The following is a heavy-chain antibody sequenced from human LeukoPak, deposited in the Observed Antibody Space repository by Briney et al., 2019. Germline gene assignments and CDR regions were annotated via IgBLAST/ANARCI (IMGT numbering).Heavy chain of an antibody. D-gene: IGHD6-13*01. CDR3: ARGVVAAAGTPSYFDY. V-gene: IGHV1-69*04. CDR2: IIPILGIA. CDR1: GGTFSSYA. J-gene: IGHJ4*02. Sequence: ASVKVSCKASGGTFSSYAISWVRQAPGQGLEWMGRIIPILGIANYAQKFQGRVTITADESTSTAYMELSSLRSEDTAVYYCARGVVAAAGTPSYFDYWGQGTLVTVPS.